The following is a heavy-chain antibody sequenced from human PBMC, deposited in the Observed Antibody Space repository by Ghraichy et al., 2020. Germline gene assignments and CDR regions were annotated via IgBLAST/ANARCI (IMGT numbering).Heavy chain of an antibody. CDR1: GFTFTSSA. J-gene: IGHJ6*02. CDR3: AASTGAAAGSYAMDV. Sequence: SVKVSCKASGFTFTSSAVQWVRQALGQRLEGIGWIVVGSGNTNYAQKFQERVTITTDMSTSTAYMELSSLRSEDTAVYYCAASTGAAAGSYAMDVWGQGTTVTVSS. CDR2: IVVGSGNT. V-gene: IGHV1-58*01. D-gene: IGHD6-13*01.